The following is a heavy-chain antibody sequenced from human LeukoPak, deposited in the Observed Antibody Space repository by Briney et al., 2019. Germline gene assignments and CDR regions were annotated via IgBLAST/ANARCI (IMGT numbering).Heavy chain of an antibody. V-gene: IGHV1-2*02. CDR3: ARTYYYVSSGYYMYFQH. D-gene: IGHD3-22*01. Sequence: ASVKVSCKASGYTFTSYYMHWVRQAPGQGLEWMGWINPNSGGTNYAQKFQGRVTMTRDTSISTAYMELSRLRSDDTAVYYCARTYYYVSSGYYMYFQHWGQGTLVTVSS. J-gene: IGHJ1*01. CDR1: GYTFTSYY. CDR2: INPNSGGT.